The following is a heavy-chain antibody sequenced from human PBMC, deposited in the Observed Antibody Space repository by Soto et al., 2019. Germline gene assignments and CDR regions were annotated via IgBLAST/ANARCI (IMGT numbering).Heavy chain of an antibody. CDR2: IYYSGST. V-gene: IGHV4-39*01. J-gene: IGHJ6*02. CDR1: GGSISSSSYY. D-gene: IGHD3-10*01. CDR3: ARQLLWFGELLYGYYGMDV. Sequence: SETLSLTCTVSGGSISSSSYYWGWIRQPPGKGLEWIGSIYYSGSTYYNPSLKSRVTISVDTSKNQFSLKLSSVTAADTAVYCCARQLLWFGELLYGYYGMDVWGQGTTVTVSS.